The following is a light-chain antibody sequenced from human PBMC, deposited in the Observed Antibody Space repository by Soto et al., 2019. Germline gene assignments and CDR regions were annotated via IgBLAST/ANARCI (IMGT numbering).Light chain of an antibody. CDR3: CSYAGSFTWV. J-gene: IGLJ3*02. CDR2: DVT. Sequence: QSALTQPRSVSGSPGQSVTISCSGTSSDLGGYNYVSWYQHHPGKAPKLMIYDVTLRPSGVPDRFSGSKSGNTASLTISGLQAEDEADYYCCSYAGSFTWVFGGRTQLTVL. CDR1: SSDLGGYNY. V-gene: IGLV2-11*01.